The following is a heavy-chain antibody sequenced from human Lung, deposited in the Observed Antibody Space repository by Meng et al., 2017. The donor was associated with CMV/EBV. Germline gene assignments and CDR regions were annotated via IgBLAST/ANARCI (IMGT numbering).Heavy chain of an antibody. CDR1: GYTLTNYY. Sequence: ASVKVSCKASGYTLTNYYIHWVRQAPGQGLEWMGIINPSDNTTIYAQKFQGRVTMTRDTSTSTVYMELSSLRSDDTALYYCARDLGYSSSWYFQYYFDCWGQGTLVIVSS. V-gene: IGHV1-46*01. CDR2: INPSDNTT. D-gene: IGHD6-13*01. CDR3: ARDLGYSSSWYFQYYFDC. J-gene: IGHJ4*02.